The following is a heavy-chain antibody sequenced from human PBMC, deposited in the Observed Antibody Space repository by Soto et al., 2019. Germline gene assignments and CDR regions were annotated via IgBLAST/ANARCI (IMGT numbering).Heavy chain of an antibody. CDR2: IFYSGST. D-gene: IGHD3-10*01. CDR3: APYYYGSGSSHWFDP. V-gene: IGHV4-39*07. Sequence: SVTLPLTYTVSDGTIINRSYYRGMNHQPPGKGLEWIGSIFYSGSTYYNPSLKSRVTISVDTSKNQFSLKLSSVTAADTAVYYCAPYYYGSGSSHWFDPWGQGTLVTVSS. CDR1: DGTIINRSYY. J-gene: IGHJ5*02.